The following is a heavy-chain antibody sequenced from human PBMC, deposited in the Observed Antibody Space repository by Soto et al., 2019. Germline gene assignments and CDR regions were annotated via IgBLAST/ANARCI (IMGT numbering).Heavy chain of an antibody. J-gene: IGHJ4*02. Sequence: QVQLVQSGAEVKKPGASMKVSCKASGYTFTSYGISWVRQAPGQGLEWMGWITYNGDTNYPQKLQGRVTMTTDTSTSTAYMELRSLRSDDTAMYYCARAVITRYGVLDYWGQGTLLTVSS. D-gene: IGHD3-22*01. CDR1: GYTFTSYG. CDR3: ARAVITRYGVLDY. CDR2: ITYNGDT. V-gene: IGHV1-18*01.